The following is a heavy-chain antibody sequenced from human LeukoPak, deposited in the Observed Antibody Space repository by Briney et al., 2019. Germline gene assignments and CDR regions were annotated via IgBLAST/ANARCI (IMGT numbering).Heavy chain of an antibody. D-gene: IGHD3-10*01. Sequence: SETLSLTCAVYGGSFSGYYWSWIRQPPGKGLEWIGEINHSGSTNYNPSLKSRVTISVDTSKNQFSLELSSVTAADTALYYCARLGSGSYLHWGQGTLVTVSS. CDR1: GGSFSGYY. J-gene: IGHJ4*02. CDR3: ARLGSGSYLH. CDR2: INHSGST. V-gene: IGHV4-34*01.